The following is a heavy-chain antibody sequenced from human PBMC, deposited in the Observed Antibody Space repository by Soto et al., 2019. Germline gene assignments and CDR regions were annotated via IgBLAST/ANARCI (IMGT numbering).Heavy chain of an antibody. D-gene: IGHD6-19*01. CDR1: GFTFSRDG. V-gene: IGHV3-33*01. Sequence: PGGSLRLSCAASGFTFSRDGMHWVRQAPGKGLEWLAVIWFDGSNENYADSVKGRFTISRDNSKNTLYLQMHSLRAEDTAVYYCARDQGWVFDYWGQGTLVTVSS. J-gene: IGHJ4*02. CDR2: IWFDGSNE. CDR3: ARDQGWVFDY.